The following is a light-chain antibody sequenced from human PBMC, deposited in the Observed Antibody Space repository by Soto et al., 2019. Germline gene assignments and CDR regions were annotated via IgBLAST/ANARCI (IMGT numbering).Light chain of an antibody. CDR3: SSYAGSNNYV. J-gene: IGLJ1*01. CDR2: EVI. V-gene: IGLV2-8*01. Sequence: QSALTQPPSASGSPGQSVTISCTGTSSDVGAYNYVSWYQQHPGRAPKLMIYEVIKRPSGVPDRFSGSKSGYTASLTVSGLQAEDEADYYCSSYAGSNNYVFGTGTKVTVL. CDR1: SSDVGAYNY.